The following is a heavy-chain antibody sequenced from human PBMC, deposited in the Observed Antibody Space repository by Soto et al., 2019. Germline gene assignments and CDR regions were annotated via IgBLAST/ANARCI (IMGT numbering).Heavy chain of an antibody. Sequence: GAEVKKPGASVKVSCKGSGYTFTSYGITWVRQAPGQGLEWMGWISAHNGNTDYAQKLQGRVTVTRDTSTSTAYMELRSLRSDDTAVYYRARGRYGDYWGQGALVTVSS. CDR3: ARGRYGDY. V-gene: IGHV1-18*01. CDR1: GYTFTSYG. CDR2: ISAHNGNT. J-gene: IGHJ4*02. D-gene: IGHD1-1*01.